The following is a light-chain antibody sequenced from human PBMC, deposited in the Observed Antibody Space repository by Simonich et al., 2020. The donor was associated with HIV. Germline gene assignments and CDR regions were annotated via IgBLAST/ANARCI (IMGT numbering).Light chain of an antibody. CDR3: NSYAGSNNLV. CDR1: SSDGGGYNY. CDR2: DVS. J-gene: IGLJ3*02. Sequence: QSALTQPASVSGSPGQSITISCTGTSSDGGGYNYGSWYQQHPGKAPKLMIYDVSKRPSGVSNRFSGSKSGNTASLTVSGLQAEDEADYYCNSYAGSNNLVFGGGTKLTVL. V-gene: IGLV2-8*01.